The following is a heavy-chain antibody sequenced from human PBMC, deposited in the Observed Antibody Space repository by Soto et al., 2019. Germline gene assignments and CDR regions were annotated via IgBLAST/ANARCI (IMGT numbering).Heavy chain of an antibody. Sequence: PGGSLRLSCAAAGFTFSRYWMSWVRQAPGKGLELVANIKGDGSEIYYVDSVKGRFTISRDNAKNSLYLQMNSLRVEDTAVYYCASLNKYPWHGDAFDIWGQATIVTVSS. J-gene: IGHJ3*02. CDR1: GFTFSRYW. V-gene: IGHV3-7*01. CDR2: IKGDGSEI. CDR3: ASLNKYPWHGDAFDI. D-gene: IGHD6-6*01.